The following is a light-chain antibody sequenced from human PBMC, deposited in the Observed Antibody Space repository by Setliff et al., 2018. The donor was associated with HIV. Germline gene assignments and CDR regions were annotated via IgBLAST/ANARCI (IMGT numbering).Light chain of an antibody. CDR2: EVT. CDR3: SSYAISNTLP. Sequence: QSALAQPASVSGSPGQSVTISCTGTSGDIGGYSYVSWYQQHPGKAPKLIIYEVTNRPSGVSNRFSGSKSGNTASLTISGLQAEDEADYYCSSYAISNTLPFGTGTKVT. J-gene: IGLJ1*01. CDR1: SGDIGGYSY. V-gene: IGLV2-14*01.